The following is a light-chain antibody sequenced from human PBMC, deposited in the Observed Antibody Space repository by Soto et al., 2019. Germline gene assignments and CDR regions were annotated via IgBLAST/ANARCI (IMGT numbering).Light chain of an antibody. CDR1: SSDVGAYDF. V-gene: IGLV2-14*03. Sequence: QSALTQPASVSGSPGQSITISCTGTSSDVGAYDFVSWYQQHPDKAPKLMIYEVIYRPSGVSNRFSGSKSVNTATLTISWLQDEDEGDYYCSSYTTISTRVFGTGTKLTVL. CDR3: SSYTTISTRV. J-gene: IGLJ1*01. CDR2: EVI.